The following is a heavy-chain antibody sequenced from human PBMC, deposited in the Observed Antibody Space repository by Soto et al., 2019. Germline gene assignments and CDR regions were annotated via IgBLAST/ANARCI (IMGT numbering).Heavy chain of an antibody. D-gene: IGHD3-22*01. J-gene: IGHJ4*02. CDR3: ERNYYDKSGSFGVFDN. Sequence: SETLSLTCTVSAGSISRDSFFWAWIRQPPGKGLEWIGSMYHSGSTYYTPSLQSRLTISVDTSKNLFSLKLNSVTAAETAVYYCERNYYDKSGSFGVFDNWGQGSLVTVSS. CDR1: AGSISRDSFF. V-gene: IGHV4-39*01. CDR2: MYHSGST.